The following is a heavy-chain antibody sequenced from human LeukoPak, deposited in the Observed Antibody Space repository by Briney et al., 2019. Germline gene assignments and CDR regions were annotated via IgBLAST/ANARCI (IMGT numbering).Heavy chain of an antibody. D-gene: IGHD3-3*01. J-gene: IGHJ4*02. CDR3: ARGDFWSGYYYYFDY. CDR2: INPNSGGT. Sequence: ASVKVSCKASGYTFTGYYMHWVRQAPGQGLEWMGWINPNSGGTNYAQKFQGRVTMTRDTSISTAYMELSGLRSDDTAVYYCARGDFWSGYYYYFDYWGQGTLVTVSS. CDR1: GYTFTGYY. V-gene: IGHV1-2*02.